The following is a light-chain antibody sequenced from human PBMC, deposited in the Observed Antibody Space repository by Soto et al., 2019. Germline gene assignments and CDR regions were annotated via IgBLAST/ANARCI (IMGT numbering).Light chain of an antibody. J-gene: IGLJ2*01. CDR3: TSYTSNSTLVV. CDR1: SNDVGGYKY. Sequence: SVLTQPASVSGSPGQSITISCTGTSNDVGGYKYVSWYQRHPGRAPRLMIYDVTTRPSGVSNRFSGSKSGNTASLTISGLQAEVEADYYCTSYTSNSTLVVFGGGTKLTVL. V-gene: IGLV2-14*03. CDR2: DVT.